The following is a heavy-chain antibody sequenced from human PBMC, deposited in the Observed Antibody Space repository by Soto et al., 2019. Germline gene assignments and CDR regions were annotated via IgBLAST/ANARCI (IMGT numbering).Heavy chain of an antibody. Sequence: PGGSLRLSCAASGFTFSSYGMHWVRQAPGKGLEWVAVIWYDGSNKYYADSVKGRFTISRDNSKNTLYLQMNSLRAEDTAVYYCARQFTYYYYMDVWGKGTTVTVSS. D-gene: IGHD6-19*01. CDR2: IWYDGSNK. CDR3: ARQFTYYYYMDV. J-gene: IGHJ6*03. CDR1: GFTFSSYG. V-gene: IGHV3-33*01.